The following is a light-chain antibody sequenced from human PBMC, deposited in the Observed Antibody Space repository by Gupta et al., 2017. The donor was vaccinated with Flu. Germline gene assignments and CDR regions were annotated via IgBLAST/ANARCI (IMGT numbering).Light chain of an antibody. J-gene: IGKJ5*01. Sequence: DIQMTQYPPSLSASVGDRVTITCRASESISNCLNWYQQKSGKAPNHLISSASTLQTGTPTRFRGSGSGTDFTLTISSLNPEDFATYYCQQCYSTPPTFGQGTRLDMK. V-gene: IGKV1-39*01. CDR3: QQCYSTPPT. CDR2: SAS. CDR1: ESISNC.